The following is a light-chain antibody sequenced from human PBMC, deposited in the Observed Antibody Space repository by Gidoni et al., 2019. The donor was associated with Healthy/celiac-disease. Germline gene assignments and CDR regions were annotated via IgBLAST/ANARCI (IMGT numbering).Light chain of an antibody. J-gene: IGKJ1*01. CDR2: GAS. V-gene: IGKV3-15*01. CDR3: QQYNNWPPWT. Sequence: EIVMTQSPATLSVSPGERATLSCRASQSVSIHLAWYQQKPGQAPRLLIYGASTRATGIPARFSGSGSGTEFNLTISSLQSEDFAVYYCQQYNNWPPWTFGQGTKVEIK. CDR1: QSVSIH.